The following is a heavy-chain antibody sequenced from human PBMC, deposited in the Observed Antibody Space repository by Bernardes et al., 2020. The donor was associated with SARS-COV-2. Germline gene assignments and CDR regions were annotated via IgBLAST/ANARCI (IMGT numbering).Heavy chain of an antibody. V-gene: IGHV4-59*08. CDR3: ARGGVVPAARGNWFDP. Sequence: SETLSLTCTVSGGSISSYYWNWIRQPPGPGLEWIGYNYYSGSTNQNPSLKSRVTISVDTSKNQFSLKLSSVTAADTAVYYCARGGVVPAARGNWFDPWGQGTLVTVSS. D-gene: IGHD2-2*01. CDR2: NYYSGST. CDR1: GGSISSYY. J-gene: IGHJ5*02.